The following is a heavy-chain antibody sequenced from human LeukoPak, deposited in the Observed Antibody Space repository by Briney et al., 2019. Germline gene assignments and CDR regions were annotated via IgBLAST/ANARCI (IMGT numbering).Heavy chain of an antibody. CDR2: ISTDGSNK. CDR1: GFTFSSYG. D-gene: IGHD3-16*01. V-gene: IGHV3-30*18. CDR3: AKDLYVRVSFPGWVY. J-gene: IGHJ1*01. Sequence: GGSLRLSCAASGFTFSSYGMQWVRQAPGKGLEWVAIISTDGSNKHYGDSVKGRFTISRDNSKNTLYLQMNSLRDEDTAVYYCAKDLYVRVSFPGWVYWGQGTLVTVSS.